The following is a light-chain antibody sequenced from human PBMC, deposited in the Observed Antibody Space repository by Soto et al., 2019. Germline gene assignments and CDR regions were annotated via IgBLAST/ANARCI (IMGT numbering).Light chain of an antibody. V-gene: IGLV2-14*01. CDR3: SSYTSSSCVV. CDR2: DVS. J-gene: IGLJ2*01. CDR1: SSDVGGYNY. Sequence: ALTQPASVSGSPGPSITISCTGTSSDVGGYNYVSWYQQHPGKAPKLMIYDVSNRPSGVSNRFSGSKSGNTASLTISGLQADDEADYYCSSYTSSSCVVFGGGTQLTVL.